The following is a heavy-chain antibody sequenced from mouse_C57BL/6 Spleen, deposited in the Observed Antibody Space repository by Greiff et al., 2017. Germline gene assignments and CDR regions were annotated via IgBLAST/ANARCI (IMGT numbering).Heavy chain of an antibody. J-gene: IGHJ2*01. CDR1: GYTFTSYW. V-gene: IGHV1-52*01. CDR2: IDPSDSET. D-gene: IGHD2-12*01. Sequence: QVQLQQPGAELVRPGSSVKLSCKASGYTFTSYWMHWVKQRPIQGLEWIGNIDPSDSETHYNQKFKDKATLTVDKSSSTAYMQLSSLTSEDSAVXYCARSLCYDGDYFDSWGQGTTLTVSS. CDR3: ARSLCYDGDYFDS.